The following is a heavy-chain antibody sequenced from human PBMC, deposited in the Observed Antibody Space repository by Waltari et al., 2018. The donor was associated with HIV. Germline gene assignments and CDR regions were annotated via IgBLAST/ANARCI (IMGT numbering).Heavy chain of an antibody. J-gene: IGHJ4*02. CDR3: ARNGGNSEGYY. D-gene: IGHD2-21*02. V-gene: IGHV4-61*02. Sequence: QVQLQESGPGLVKPSQTLSLTCTVSGGSISSGSYYWNWIRQPAGKGLEWIGRTYTSGSTNYNPSLKSRVTISVDTSKNQFSLKLSSVTAADTAVYYCARNGGNSEGYYWGQGTLVTVSS. CDR2: TYTSGST. CDR1: GGSISSGSYY.